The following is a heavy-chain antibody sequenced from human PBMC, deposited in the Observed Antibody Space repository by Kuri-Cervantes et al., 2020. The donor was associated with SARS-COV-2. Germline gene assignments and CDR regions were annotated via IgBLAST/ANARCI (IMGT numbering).Heavy chain of an antibody. D-gene: IGHD3-3*02. V-gene: IGHV6-1*01. CDR2: TYYRSKWYN. J-gene: IGHJ3*02. CDR1: GDSVSSDSAA. Sequence: SCAISGDSVSSDSAAWNWIRQYPSRGLEWLGRTYYRSKWYNDYAPSVKTRISITPDTSKNQFSVQLNSVTPEDTAVYYCARAGWSNFAIKAFDIWGQGTKVTVSS. CDR3: ARAGWSNFAIKAFDI.